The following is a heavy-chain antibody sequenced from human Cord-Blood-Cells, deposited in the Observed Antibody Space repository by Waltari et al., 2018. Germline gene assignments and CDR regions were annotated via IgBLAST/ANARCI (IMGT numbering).Heavy chain of an antibody. CDR1: GYTLTELS. D-gene: IGHD3-3*01. Sequence: QVQLVQSGAEVKKPGASVKVSCKVSGYTLTELSMHWLRPAPGKGLDWMGGFDPEDGETIYAQKFQGRVTMTEDTSTDTAYMELSSLRSEDTAVYYCATGLRFLEWLPFDYWGQGTLVTVSS. CDR3: ATGLRFLEWLPFDY. V-gene: IGHV1-24*01. CDR2: FDPEDGET. J-gene: IGHJ4*02.